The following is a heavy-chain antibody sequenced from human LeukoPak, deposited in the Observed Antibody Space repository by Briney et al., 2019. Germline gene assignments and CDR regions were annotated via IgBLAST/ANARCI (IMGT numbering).Heavy chain of an antibody. V-gene: IGHV1-2*04. Sequence: ASVKVSCKASGYTFTGYYMHLVRQAPGQGLEWMGWINPNSGGTNYAQKFQGWVTMTRDTSISTAYMELSRLRSDDTAVYYCATGYCSGGSCFLGYFQHWGQGTLVTVSS. CDR3: ATGYCSGGSCFLGYFQH. D-gene: IGHD2-15*01. J-gene: IGHJ1*01. CDR2: INPNSGGT. CDR1: GYTFTGYY.